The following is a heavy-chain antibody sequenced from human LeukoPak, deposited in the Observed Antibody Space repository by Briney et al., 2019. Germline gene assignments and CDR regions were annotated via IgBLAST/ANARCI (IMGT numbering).Heavy chain of an antibody. Sequence: SQTLSLTCTVSGGSISSGGYYWSWIRQHPGKGLEWIGYIYYSGSTYYNPSLKSRVTISVDTSKNQFSLKLSSVTAADTAVYYCAREAPYYYDSPHSNGPDPWGQETRVTVPS. CDR3: AREAPYYYDSPHSNGPDP. CDR1: GGSISSGGYY. J-gene: IGHJ5*02. D-gene: IGHD3-22*01. V-gene: IGHV4-31*03. CDR2: IYYSGST.